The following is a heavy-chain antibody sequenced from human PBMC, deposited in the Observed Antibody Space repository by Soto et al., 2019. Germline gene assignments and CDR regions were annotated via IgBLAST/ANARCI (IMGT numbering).Heavy chain of an antibody. CDR1: GFSLSTSGMR. V-gene: IGHV2-70*04. D-gene: IGHD3-9*01. CDR3: ARGRSDSFPFDY. J-gene: IGHJ4*02. Sequence: GSCPTLVNPTQTLTLTCTFSGFSLSTSGMRVSWIRQPPGKALEWLARIDWDDDKFYSTSLKTRLTISKDTSKNQVVLTMTNMDPVDTATYYCARGRSDSFPFDYWGQGTLVTVSS. CDR2: IDWDDDK.